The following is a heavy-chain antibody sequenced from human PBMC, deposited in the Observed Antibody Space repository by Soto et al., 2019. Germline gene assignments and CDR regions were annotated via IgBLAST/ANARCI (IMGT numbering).Heavy chain of an antibody. J-gene: IGHJ4*02. CDR2: IRSRPKSYTT. Sequence: SGGSLRLSCAASGFTFSSYAMSWVRQAPGKGLEWVSAIRSRPKSYTTEYAASVKTRFTISRDDSKNSLYLQMNSLEPEDTAVYYCTRDNKRYSFDYWSQGTQVTVSS. CDR1: GFTFSSYA. V-gene: IGHV3-72*01. CDR3: TRDNKRYSFDY.